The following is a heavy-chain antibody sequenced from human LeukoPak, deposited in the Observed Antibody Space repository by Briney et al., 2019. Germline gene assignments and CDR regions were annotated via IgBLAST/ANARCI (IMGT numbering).Heavy chain of an antibody. CDR1: GGSISSTSYY. D-gene: IGHD1-14*01. J-gene: IGHJ4*02. V-gene: IGHV4-39*07. Sequence: SETLSLTCTVSGGSISSTSYYWGWIRQPPGKGLEWIGNIYYSGSTYYNPSLKSRVSISVDTSKNQFSLKLTSVTAADTAVYYCARAPEYGLYYFDYWGQGTLVTVPS. CDR2: IYYSGST. CDR3: ARAPEYGLYYFDY.